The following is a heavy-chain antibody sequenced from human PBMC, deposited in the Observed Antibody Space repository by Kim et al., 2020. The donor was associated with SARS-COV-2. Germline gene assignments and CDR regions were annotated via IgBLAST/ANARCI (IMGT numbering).Heavy chain of an antibody. J-gene: IGHJ6*02. CDR1: GGSFSGYY. CDR3: ARSGRITIFGVAHYYYGMDV. CDR2: INHSGST. V-gene: IGHV4-34*01. Sequence: SETLSLTCAVYGGSFSGYYWSWIRQPPGKGLEWIGEINHSGSTNYNPSLKSRVTISVGTSKNQFSLKLSSVTAADTAVYYCARSGRITIFGVAHYYYGMDVWGQGTTVTVSS. D-gene: IGHD3-3*01.